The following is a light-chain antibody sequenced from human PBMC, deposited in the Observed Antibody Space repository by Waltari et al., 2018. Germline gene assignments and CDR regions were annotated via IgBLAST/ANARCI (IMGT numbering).Light chain of an antibody. CDR3: QQYHKWPPGG. J-gene: IGKJ4*01. CDR1: QRVNTN. Sequence: VVTQSPATLSVSPGKTVTLSCRARQRVNTNFAWYQQKPGQAPRLLIFAASTRAPGIPSRFGGSGSGTEFTLTITSLQFEDVGVYFCQQYHKWPPGGFGGGTKVEIE. V-gene: IGKV3-15*01. CDR2: AAS.